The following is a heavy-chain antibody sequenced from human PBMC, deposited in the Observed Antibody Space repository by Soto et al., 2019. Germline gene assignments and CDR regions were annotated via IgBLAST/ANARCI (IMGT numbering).Heavy chain of an antibody. CDR1: GFTFSSYG. V-gene: IGHV3-30*18. CDR2: ISYDGSNK. CDR3: AKDGWVYDFWSGYGYYGMDV. Sequence: QVQLVESGGGVVQPGRSLRLSCAASGFTFSSYGMHWVRQAPGKGLEWVAVISYDGSNKYYADSVKGRFTISRDNSKNTLYLQMHSLRAEDMAVYYCAKDGWVYDFWSGYGYYGMDVWGQGTTVTVSS. D-gene: IGHD3-3*01. J-gene: IGHJ6*02.